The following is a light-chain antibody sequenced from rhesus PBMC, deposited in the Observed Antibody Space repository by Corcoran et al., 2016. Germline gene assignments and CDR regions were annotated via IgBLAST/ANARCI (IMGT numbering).Light chain of an antibody. J-gene: IGKJ4*01. CDR3: QQHNSFPLT. CDR2: DAS. V-gene: IGKV1-25*01. Sequence: DIQMTQSPSSLSASVGDTVTITCQASQGIGIYVAWYQQKPGKAPKALIYDASILQGGVPSRFSGSGSGKDFPPTISRLQPEDFATYYCQQHNSFPLTFGGGTKVEIE. CDR1: QGIGIY.